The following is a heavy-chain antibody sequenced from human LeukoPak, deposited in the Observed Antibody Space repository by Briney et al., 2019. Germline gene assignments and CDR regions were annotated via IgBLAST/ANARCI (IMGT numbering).Heavy chain of an antibody. Sequence: SETLSLTCTVSGDSISSYYWSWIRQPPGKGLEWIGYIYYSGSTNYNPSLKSRVTISVDTSKNQFSLKLSSVTAADTAVYYCASSYYDYVWGSYRYDYWGQGTLVTVSS. D-gene: IGHD3-16*02. CDR2: IYYSGST. J-gene: IGHJ4*02. CDR1: GDSISSYY. V-gene: IGHV4-59*08. CDR3: ASSYYDYVWGSYRYDY.